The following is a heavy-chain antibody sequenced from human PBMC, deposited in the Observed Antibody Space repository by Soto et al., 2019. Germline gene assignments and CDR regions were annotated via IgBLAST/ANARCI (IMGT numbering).Heavy chain of an antibody. CDR3: ARGPRDWYFDL. V-gene: IGHV1-69*02. CDR2: IIPILGIA. J-gene: IGHJ2*01. CDR1: GGTFSSYT. Sequence: QFELVQSGAEVKKSGSSVKVSCKASGGTFSSYTISWVRQAPGQGLEWMGRIIPILGIANYAQKFQGRVTITADKSTSTAYMELTSLRSEDTAVYYCARGPRDWYFDLWGRGTLVTVSS.